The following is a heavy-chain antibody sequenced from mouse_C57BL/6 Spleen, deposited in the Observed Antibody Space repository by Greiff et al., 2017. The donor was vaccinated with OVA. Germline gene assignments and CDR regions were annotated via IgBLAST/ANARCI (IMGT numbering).Heavy chain of an antibody. CDR1: GFTFSDYG. J-gene: IGHJ1*03. CDR2: ISSGSSTI. D-gene: IGHD2-4*01. V-gene: IGHV5-17*01. Sequence: EVKLMESGGGLVKPGGSLKLSCAASGFTFSDYGMHWVRQAPEKGLEWVAYISSGSSTIYYADTVKGRFTISRDNAKNTLFLQMTSLRSEDTAMYYCARYDDYDGDWYFDVWGTGTTVTVSS. CDR3: ARYDDYDGDWYFDV.